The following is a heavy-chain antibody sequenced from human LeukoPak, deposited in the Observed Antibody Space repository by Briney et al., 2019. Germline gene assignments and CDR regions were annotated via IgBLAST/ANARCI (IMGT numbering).Heavy chain of an antibody. J-gene: IGHJ4*02. CDR2: ISYSGDTT. V-gene: IGHV3-23*01. D-gene: IGHD5-12*01. CDR1: GFTFSGYA. Sequence: PGGSLRLSCAASGFTFSGYAMTWVRQAPGKGLEWVSGISYSGDTTYYADSVKGRFTIFRDNSKNTLFLQMNSLRAEDTAVYYCAKDREGLSSGYDLEYFDYWGQGTLVTVSS. CDR3: AKDREGLSSGYDLEYFDY.